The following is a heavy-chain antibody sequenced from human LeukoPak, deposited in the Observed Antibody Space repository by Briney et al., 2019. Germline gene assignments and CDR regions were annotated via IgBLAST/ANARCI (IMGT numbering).Heavy chain of an antibody. CDR2: ISTYNGNT. J-gene: IGHJ5*02. CDR1: GYTFTTYD. V-gene: IGHV1-18*01. D-gene: IGHD6-13*01. Sequence: ASVKVSCKASGYTFTTYDISWVRQAPGQGLGWMGWISTYNGNTNYAQKLQGRVTMTTDTSTTTAYMELRSLTSDDTALYCCARGGISAPAGFDPWGQGTLVTVSS. CDR3: ARGGISAPAGFDP.